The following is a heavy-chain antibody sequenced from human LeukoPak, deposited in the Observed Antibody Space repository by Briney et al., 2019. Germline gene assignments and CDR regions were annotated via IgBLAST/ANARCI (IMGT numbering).Heavy chain of an antibody. J-gene: IGHJ6*03. CDR2: IYTSGST. V-gene: IGHV4-61*02. CDR1: GGSISSGSYY. Sequence: SETLSLTCTVSGGSISSGSYYWSWIRQPAGKGLEWIGRIYTSGSTNYNPSLKSRVTISVDTSKNQFSLKLSSVTAADTAVYYCARRVIGDYYMDVWGKGTTVTVSS. D-gene: IGHD2-21*01. CDR3: ARRVIGDYYMDV.